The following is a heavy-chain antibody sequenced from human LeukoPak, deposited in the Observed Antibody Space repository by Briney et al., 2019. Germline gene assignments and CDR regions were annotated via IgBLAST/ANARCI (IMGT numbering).Heavy chain of an antibody. Sequence: SETLSLTCTVSGGSISSYYWSWIRQPAGRGLEWIGRIYTSGSTNYNPSLKSRVTMSVDTSKNQFSLKMSSVTAADTAVYYCASYTSAGAYYDFWGQGTLVTVSS. J-gene: IGHJ4*02. D-gene: IGHD4-11*01. V-gene: IGHV4-4*07. CDR2: IYTSGST. CDR3: ASYTSAGAYYDF. CDR1: GGSISSYY.